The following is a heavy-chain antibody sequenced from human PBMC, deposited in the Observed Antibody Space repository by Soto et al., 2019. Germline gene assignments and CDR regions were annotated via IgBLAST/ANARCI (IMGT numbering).Heavy chain of an antibody. CDR3: ATMGRGYCSSTSCYDSNFDY. Sequence: PSETLSLTCAVSSGSISSSNWWSWVRQPPGKGLEWIGEIYHSGSTNYNPSLKSRVTISVDKSKNRFSLKLSSVTAADTAVYYCATMGRGYCSSTSCYDSNFDYWGQGTLVTVSS. CDR2: IYHSGST. D-gene: IGHD2-2*01. CDR1: SGSISSSNW. V-gene: IGHV4-4*02. J-gene: IGHJ4*02.